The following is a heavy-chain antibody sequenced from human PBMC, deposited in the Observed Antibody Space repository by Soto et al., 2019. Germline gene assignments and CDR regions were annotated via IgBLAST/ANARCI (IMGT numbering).Heavy chain of an antibody. CDR3: ARAREYYYGMDV. Sequence: QVQLVQSGAEVKKPGASVKVSCKASGYTFTSYDINWVRQATGQGLEWMGWMNPNSGNTGYAQKFQGRVTMTRNTSISTAYMALLSLRSADTAVYSCARAREYYYGMDVWGQGTTVTVSS. V-gene: IGHV1-8*01. J-gene: IGHJ6*02. CDR1: GYTFTSYD. CDR2: MNPNSGNT.